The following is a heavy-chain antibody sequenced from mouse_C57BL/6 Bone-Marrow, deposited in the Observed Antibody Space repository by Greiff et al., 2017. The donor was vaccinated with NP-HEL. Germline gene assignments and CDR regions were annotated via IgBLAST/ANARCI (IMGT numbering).Heavy chain of an antibody. CDR1: GFTFSSYG. D-gene: IGHD1-1*01. CDR2: ISSGGSYT. J-gene: IGHJ4*01. Sequence: EVQVVESGGDLVKPGGSLKLSCAASGFTFSSYGMSWVRQTPDKRLEWVATISSGGSYTYYPDSVKGRFTLSIDNAKNTLYLQMSSLKSEDTAMYYCARITTVYEDYWGQGTSVTVSS. V-gene: IGHV5-6*01. CDR3: ARITTVYEDY.